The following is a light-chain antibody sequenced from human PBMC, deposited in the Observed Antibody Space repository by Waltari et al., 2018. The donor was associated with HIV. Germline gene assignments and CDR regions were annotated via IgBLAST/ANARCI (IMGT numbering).Light chain of an antibody. CDR3: QTWENGPKV. CDR1: SGHSRYD. Sequence: QLVLTQSPSASASLGASVKLTCTLSSGHSRYDIAWHQQQPEKGPRYLMKVNRDGSHNKGDGIPDRFSGSSSGAERYLTISSLQSDDEADYYCQTWENGPKVFGGGTKLTVV. J-gene: IGLJ3*02. CDR2: VNRDGSH. V-gene: IGLV4-69*01.